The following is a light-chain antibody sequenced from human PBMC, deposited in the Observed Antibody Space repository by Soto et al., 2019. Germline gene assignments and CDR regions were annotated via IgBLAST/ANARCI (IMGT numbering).Light chain of an antibody. CDR3: QQYYSYPT. V-gene: IGKV1-8*01. CDR1: QGISSY. CDR2: AAS. J-gene: IGKJ5*01. Sequence: IRMTQSPSSFSASTGDRVTITCRASQGISSYLAWYQQKPGKAPKLLIYAASTLQSGVPSRFSGSGSGTDFTLTISCLQSEDFATYYCQQYYSYPTFGQGTRLEIK.